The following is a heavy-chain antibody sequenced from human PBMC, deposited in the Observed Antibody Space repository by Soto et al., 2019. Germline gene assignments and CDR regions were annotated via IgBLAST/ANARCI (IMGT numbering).Heavy chain of an antibody. CDR2: ISGFNGNT. J-gene: IGHJ6*03. CDR3: ARAVIVTAPYYYMDV. D-gene: IGHD3-10*01. V-gene: IGHV1-18*01. CDR1: GYPFKSYG. Sequence: GASVKVSCKASGYPFKSYGISWVRQAPGQGLEWIGWISGFNGNTDYAQSLQGRLTMTTDTSTTTAYMELKSLTSDDSAVYYCARAVIVTAPYYYMDVWGTGTTVTVSS.